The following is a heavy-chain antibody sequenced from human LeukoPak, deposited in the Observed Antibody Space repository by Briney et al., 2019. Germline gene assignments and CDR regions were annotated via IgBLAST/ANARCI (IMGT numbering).Heavy chain of an antibody. CDR3: ARDLTGNNWFDP. V-gene: IGHV4-31*03. CDR1: GGSISSDGYY. Sequence: SETLSLTCTVSGGSISSDGYYWSWIRQHPGKGLEWIGYIYYSGSTYYNPSPKSRVTISLDTSKNQFSLKLSSVTAADTAVYYCARDLTGNNWFDPWGQGTLVTVSS. CDR2: IYYSGST. J-gene: IGHJ5*02.